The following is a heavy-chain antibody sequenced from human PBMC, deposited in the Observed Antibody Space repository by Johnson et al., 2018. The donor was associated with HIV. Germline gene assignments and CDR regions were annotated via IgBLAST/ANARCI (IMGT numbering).Heavy chain of an antibody. Sequence: EVQLVESGGDLVHPGGSLRLSCAASGFTFDDYAMHWVRQAPGKGLEWVSGISWSSGMIGYADSVKGRFTISRDNAKNSLYLQMNSLRAEDTALYFCAKEPYCTNGVWCPFDVWGQGTTVTVSS. V-gene: IGHV3-9*01. J-gene: IGHJ3*01. CDR3: AKEPYCTNGVWCPFDV. CDR2: ISWSSGMI. D-gene: IGHD2-8*01. CDR1: GFTFDDYA.